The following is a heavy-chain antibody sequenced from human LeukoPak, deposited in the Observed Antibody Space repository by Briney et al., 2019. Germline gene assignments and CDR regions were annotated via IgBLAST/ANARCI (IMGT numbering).Heavy chain of an antibody. Sequence: PGESLKISCKGSGYSFTTYWIGWVRQMPGKGLEWMGLIYPGDSDTRYSPSFQGQVTMSADKSISTAYLQWSSLKASDTAMYYCARRKGCSSTSCPPDYWGQGTLVTVSS. D-gene: IGHD2-2*01. CDR3: ARRKGCSSTSCPPDY. CDR2: IYPGDSDT. V-gene: IGHV5-51*01. J-gene: IGHJ4*02. CDR1: GYSFTTYW.